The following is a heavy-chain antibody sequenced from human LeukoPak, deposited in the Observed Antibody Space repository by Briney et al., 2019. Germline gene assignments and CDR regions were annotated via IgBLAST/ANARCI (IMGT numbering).Heavy chain of an antibody. CDR3: ARRYCSSTSCTLDY. Sequence: PGGSLRLSCATSGFTFSTYEMNWVRQAPGKGLEWVSHISGSGGAIYYADSVKGRFTISRDNAKNSLYLQMNSLSAEDTAVYYCARRYCSSTSCTLDYWGQGTLVTVSS. CDR1: GFTFSTYE. V-gene: IGHV3-48*03. CDR2: ISGSGGAI. D-gene: IGHD2-2*01. J-gene: IGHJ4*02.